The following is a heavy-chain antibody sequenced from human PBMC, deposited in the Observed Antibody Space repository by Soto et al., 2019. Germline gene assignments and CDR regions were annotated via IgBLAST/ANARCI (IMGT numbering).Heavy chain of an antibody. CDR3: ARANGIAVGTTSC. D-gene: IGHD6-19*01. CDR2: FRVYKRQS. Sequence: RPVPRQGLVYRGCFRVYKRQSNFTQKFQCRVTMPTDTSSNTAYLELLSLRSDDTAVYYCARANGIAVGTTSCWGQGTLVTVSS. J-gene: IGHJ4*02. V-gene: IGHV1-18*01.